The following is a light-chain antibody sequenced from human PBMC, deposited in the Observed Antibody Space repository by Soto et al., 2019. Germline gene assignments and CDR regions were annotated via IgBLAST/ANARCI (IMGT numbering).Light chain of an antibody. CDR1: QSIDTH. Sequence: DIQMTQSPSSLSASVGDRVTITFRASQSIDTHLNWYQQHPGKAPNALIYEASNLQSGVPSRFSGSGSGTDFTLTISGLQPDDSATYYCHQTYSPPDTFGQGTKVDIK. V-gene: IGKV1-39*01. CDR2: EAS. CDR3: HQTYSPPDT. J-gene: IGKJ1*01.